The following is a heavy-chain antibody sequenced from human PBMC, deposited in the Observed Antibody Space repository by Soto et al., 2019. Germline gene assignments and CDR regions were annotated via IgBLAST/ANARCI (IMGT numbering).Heavy chain of an antibody. J-gene: IGHJ6*02. D-gene: IGHD2-2*01. CDR2: IHAGNGNT. Sequence: ASVKVSCKASGYTFTTYSMHWVRQAPGQRLEWMGWIHAGNGNTEHSQKFQGRVTITRDTSASTAYLELGSLRSEDTAVYYCARAACSSTSSYNYYAYGMDVWGQGTAVTVYS. CDR1: GYTFTTYS. CDR3: ARAACSSTSSYNYYAYGMDV. V-gene: IGHV1-3*01.